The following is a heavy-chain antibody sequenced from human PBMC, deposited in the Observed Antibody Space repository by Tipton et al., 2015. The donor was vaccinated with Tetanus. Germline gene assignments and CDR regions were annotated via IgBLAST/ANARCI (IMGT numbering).Heavy chain of an antibody. Sequence: TLSLTCTLSGGSIRSYYWSWVRQPPGKGLEWLGYFFYSGSTDLNPSLKSRVTISVDTSNNLFSLKLTSGTTADTAVYYCARSGGRRYAFDIRGQGTMVTV. CDR3: ARSGGRRYAFDI. V-gene: IGHV4-59*01. CDR2: FFYSGST. CDR1: GGSIRSYY. D-gene: IGHD3-16*01. J-gene: IGHJ3*02.